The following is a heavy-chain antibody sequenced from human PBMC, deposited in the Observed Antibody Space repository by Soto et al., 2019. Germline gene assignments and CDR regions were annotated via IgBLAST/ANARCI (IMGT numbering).Heavy chain of an antibody. CDR3: ANFPLGYCRGGSCYPI. CDR2: IYYSGST. V-gene: IGHV4-31*03. J-gene: IGHJ3*02. D-gene: IGHD2-15*01. Sequence: QVQLQESGPGLVKPSQTLSLTCTVSGGSISSGGYYWSWIRQHPGKGLEWIGYIYYSGSTYYNPSLKSRVTILVDTSKNQFSLKLSSVTAADTAVYYCANFPLGYCRGGSCYPIWGQGTMVTVSS. CDR1: GGSISSGGYY.